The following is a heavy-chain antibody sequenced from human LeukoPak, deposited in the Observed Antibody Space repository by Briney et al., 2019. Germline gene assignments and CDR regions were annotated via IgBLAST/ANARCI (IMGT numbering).Heavy chain of an antibody. J-gene: IGHJ3*02. Sequence: GGSLRLPRAASGFTLDDYAMHWVRQAPGKGLELVSGHSWNCGSIGYADSVKGRFTISRDNAKNSLYLQMNSLRAEDTALYYCAKVACSSTSCYRLGDAFDIWGQGTMVTVSS. CDR1: GFTLDDYA. V-gene: IGHV3-9*01. CDR2: HSWNCGSI. CDR3: AKVACSSTSCYRLGDAFDI. D-gene: IGHD2-2*02.